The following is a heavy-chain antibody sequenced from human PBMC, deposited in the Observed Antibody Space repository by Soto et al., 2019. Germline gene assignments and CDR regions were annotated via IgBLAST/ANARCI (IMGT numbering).Heavy chain of an antibody. CDR3: ARSSGVAAAGPFDY. Sequence: SEALCLTCAGSGGSISSGNWWSWVRQPPGKGLEWIGEIYHSGSTNYNPSLKSRVTISVDTSKNQFSLKLSSVTAADTAVYYCARSSGVAAAGPFDYWGQGTLVT. V-gene: IGHV4-4*02. CDR1: GGSISSGNW. D-gene: IGHD6-13*01. J-gene: IGHJ4*02. CDR2: IYHSGST.